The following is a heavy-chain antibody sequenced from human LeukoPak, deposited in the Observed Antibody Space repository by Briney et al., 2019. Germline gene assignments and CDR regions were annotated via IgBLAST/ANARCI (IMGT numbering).Heavy chain of an antibody. CDR1: GFSFSTYW. J-gene: IGHJ4*02. D-gene: IGHD1-26*01. V-gene: IGHV3-7*01. CDR2: IKHDGSDK. Sequence: GGSLRLSCAASGFSFSTYWMAWVRQAPGMGPEWVANIKHDGSDKNYVDSVKGRFTISRDNTKNSLYLQMNSLRAEDTAVYYCAKHVFGSLDYWGQGTLVTVSS. CDR3: AKHVFGSLDY.